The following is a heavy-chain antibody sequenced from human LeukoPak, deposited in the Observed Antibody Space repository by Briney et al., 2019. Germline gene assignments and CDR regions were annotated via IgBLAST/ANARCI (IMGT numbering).Heavy chain of an antibody. CDR2: IKEDGSKI. CDR3: TRDRNYYDSSGYYDAFDI. J-gene: IGHJ3*02. D-gene: IGHD3-22*01. V-gene: IGHV3-7*01. Sequence: GGSLRLSCAASGFTFSSYWMIWVRQAPGKGLEWVANIKEDGSKIYYVDSVKGRFTISRDNAKNSLYLQMNSLRAEDTAVYFCTRDRNYYDSSGYYDAFDIWGQGTMVIVSS. CDR1: GFTFSSYW.